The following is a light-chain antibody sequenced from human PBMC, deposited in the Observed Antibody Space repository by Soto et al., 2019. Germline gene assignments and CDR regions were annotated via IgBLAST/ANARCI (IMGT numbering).Light chain of an antibody. Sequence: DIHLTQSPSFLSASVGDRVTITCRASQGISNFLAWYKQKPGKAPKLLICEASTLQSGVPSSFSGRGSGTDFTLTVSHLQPDDFATYYFQQLDSYPLTFGGGTKVET. CDR3: QQLDSYPLT. J-gene: IGKJ4*01. CDR1: QGISNF. V-gene: IGKV1-9*01. CDR2: EAS.